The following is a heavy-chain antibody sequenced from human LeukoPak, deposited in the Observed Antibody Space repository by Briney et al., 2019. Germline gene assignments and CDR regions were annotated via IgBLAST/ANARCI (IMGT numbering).Heavy chain of an antibody. CDR2: IYYSGST. Sequence: SETLSLTCTVSGGSISSYYWSWIRQPPGKGLEWIGYIYYSGSTNYNPSLKSRVTISVDTSKNQFSLKLSSVTAADTAVYYCARDPVGATDSFDYWGQGTLVTVSS. D-gene: IGHD1-26*01. V-gene: IGHV4-59*01. J-gene: IGHJ4*02. CDR3: ARDPVGATDSFDY. CDR1: GGSISSYY.